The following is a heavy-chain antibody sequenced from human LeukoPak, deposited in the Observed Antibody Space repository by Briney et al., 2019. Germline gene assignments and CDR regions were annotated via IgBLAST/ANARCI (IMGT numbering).Heavy chain of an antibody. D-gene: IGHD3-22*01. CDR2: LSGTGGST. CDR3: AKDLAPERYYYDSSGYYLSD. Sequence: PGGSLRLSCAASGFTFSSYAMSWVRQAPGKGLEWVSTLSGTGGSTYYADSVKGRFTISRDNSKKTLYLQMNSLRAEDTAVYYCAKDLAPERYYYDSSGYYLSDWGQGTLVTVSS. V-gene: IGHV3-23*01. J-gene: IGHJ4*02. CDR1: GFTFSSYA.